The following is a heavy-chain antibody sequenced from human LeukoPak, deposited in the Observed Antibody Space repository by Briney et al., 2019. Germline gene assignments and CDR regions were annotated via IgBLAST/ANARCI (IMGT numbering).Heavy chain of an antibody. J-gene: IGHJ4*02. V-gene: IGHV4-34*01. Sequence: PSETLSLTCAVYGGSFSGYYWSWIRQPPGKGLEWIGEINHSGSTNYNPSLKSRVTISVDASKNQFSLKLSSVTAADTAVYYCARVGYNSGWYRDYWGQGTLVTVSS. CDR3: ARVGYNSGWYRDY. CDR1: GGSFSGYY. CDR2: INHSGST. D-gene: IGHD6-19*01.